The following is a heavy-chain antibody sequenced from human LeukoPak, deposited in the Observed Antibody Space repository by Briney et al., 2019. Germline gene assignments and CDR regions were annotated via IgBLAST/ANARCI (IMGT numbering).Heavy chain of an antibody. Sequence: GGSLRLSCAASGFTFGSYAMSWVRLAPGKGLEWVSAISDSGGNTYYADSVKGRFTISRDNSKNTLYLQMNSLRAEDTAVYYCATLRLSDHFDYWGQGTLVTVSS. D-gene: IGHD2-15*01. CDR2: ISDSGGNT. CDR3: ATLRLSDHFDY. V-gene: IGHV3-23*01. J-gene: IGHJ4*02. CDR1: GFTFGSYA.